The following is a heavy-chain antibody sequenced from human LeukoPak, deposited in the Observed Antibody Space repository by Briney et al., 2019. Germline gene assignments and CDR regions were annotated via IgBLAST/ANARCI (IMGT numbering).Heavy chain of an antibody. Sequence: GGSLRLSCAASGFTFSSYAMSWVRQAPGKGLEWVSAISGSGGSTYYADSVKGRFTISRDNSKNTLYLQMSSLRAEDTAVYYCAKDTDYGGAYYYYGMDVWGQGTTVTVPS. CDR3: AKDTDYGGAYYYYGMDV. V-gene: IGHV3-23*01. J-gene: IGHJ6*02. D-gene: IGHD4-23*01. CDR1: GFTFSSYA. CDR2: ISGSGGST.